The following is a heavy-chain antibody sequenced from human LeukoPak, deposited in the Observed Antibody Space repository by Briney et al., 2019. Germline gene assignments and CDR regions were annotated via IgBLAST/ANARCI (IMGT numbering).Heavy chain of an antibody. D-gene: IGHD3-3*01. V-gene: IGHV3-66*02. CDR3: ARDEEEADLWSGYLGNLDY. J-gene: IGHJ4*02. CDR2: IYSGGST. Sequence: PGGSLRLSCAASGFTFSSYAMSWVRQAPGKGLEWVSVIYSGGSTYYADSVKGRFTISRDNSKNTLYLQMNSLRAEDTAVYYCARDEEEADLWSGYLGNLDYWGQGTLVTVSS. CDR1: GFTFSSYA.